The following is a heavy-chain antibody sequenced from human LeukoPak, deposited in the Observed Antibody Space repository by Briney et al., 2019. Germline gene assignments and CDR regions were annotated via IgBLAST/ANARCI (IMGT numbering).Heavy chain of an antibody. CDR3: ARDQRYCSSTSCRWFDP. CDR1: GYTFTSYG. Sequence: WASVKVSCKASGYTFTSYGISWVRQAPGQGLEWMGWISAYNGNTNYAQKLQGRVTMTTDTSTSTAYMELRSLRSDDTAVYYCARDQRYCSSTSCRWFDPWGQGTPVTVSS. D-gene: IGHD2-2*01. V-gene: IGHV1-18*01. J-gene: IGHJ5*02. CDR2: ISAYNGNT.